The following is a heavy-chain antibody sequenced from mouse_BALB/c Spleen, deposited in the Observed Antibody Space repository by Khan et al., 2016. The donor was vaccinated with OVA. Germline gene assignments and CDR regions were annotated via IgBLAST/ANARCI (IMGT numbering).Heavy chain of an antibody. CDR1: GFTFSSYA. Sequence: EVELVESGGGSVKPGGSLNLSCAVSGFTFSSYAMSWVRQTPEKRLEWVASISSGGSPYYPDSVKGRFTISRDNARNILYLQMSSLRSEDMAMYFCAREAYRYDEYYFDYWGQGTTLTVSS. CDR2: ISSGGSP. V-gene: IGHV5-6-5*01. CDR3: AREAYRYDEYYFDY. J-gene: IGHJ2*01. D-gene: IGHD2-14*01.